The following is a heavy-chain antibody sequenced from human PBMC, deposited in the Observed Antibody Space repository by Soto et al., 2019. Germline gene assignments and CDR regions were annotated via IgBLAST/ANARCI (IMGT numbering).Heavy chain of an antibody. J-gene: IGHJ4*02. CDR2: TYYRSKWYN. Sequence: SQTLALACANSGQSVSSSSGSGKCIRQSPSRGLEWLGRTYYRSKWYNNYAISVKSRIIINPDTSKNQFSLQLNSVTPEYTAVYYCAGQHQWLDSWGQGTLVTVSS. V-gene: IGHV6-1*01. D-gene: IGHD6-19*01. CDR1: GQSVSSSSGS. CDR3: AGQHQWLDS.